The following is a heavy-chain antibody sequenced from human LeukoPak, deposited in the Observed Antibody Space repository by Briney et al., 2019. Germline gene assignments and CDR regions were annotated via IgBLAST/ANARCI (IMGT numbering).Heavy chain of an antibody. D-gene: IGHD2-2*02. Sequence: SETLSLTCTVSGGSISSYYWSWIRQPPGKGLEWIGYIYYSGSTNYNPSLKSRVTISVDTSKNQFSLKLSSVTAADTAVYYCARIVVVPAAIGGFDYWGQGTLVTVSS. V-gene: IGHV4-59*08. J-gene: IGHJ4*02. CDR1: GGSISSYY. CDR2: IYYSGST. CDR3: ARIVVVPAAIGGFDY.